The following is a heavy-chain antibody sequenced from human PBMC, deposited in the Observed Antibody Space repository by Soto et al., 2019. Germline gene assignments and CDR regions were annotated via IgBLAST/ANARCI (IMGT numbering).Heavy chain of an antibody. CDR2: ISSSGSTI. V-gene: IGHV3-48*03. J-gene: IGHJ4*02. D-gene: IGHD6-6*01. CDR3: AREEVAARPFDY. Sequence: GGSLRLSCAASGFTFSSYEMNWVHQAPGKGLEWVSYISSSGSTIYYADSVKGRFTISRDNAKNSLYLQMNSLRAEDTAVYYCAREEVAARPFDYWGQGTLVTVS. CDR1: GFTFSSYE.